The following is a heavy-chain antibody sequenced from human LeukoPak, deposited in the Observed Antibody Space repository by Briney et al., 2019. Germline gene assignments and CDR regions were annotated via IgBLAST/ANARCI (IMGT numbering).Heavy chain of an antibody. CDR1: GGSISSYY. Sequence: SETLSLTCTVSGGSISSYYWSWIRQPPGKGLEWIGYIYYSGSTNYNPSLKSRVTISVDTSKNQFSLKLSSVTAADTAVYYCARGPPRDTAMVFDYWGQGTLVTVSS. V-gene: IGHV4-59*01. CDR2: IYYSGST. J-gene: IGHJ4*02. CDR3: ARGPPRDTAMVFDY. D-gene: IGHD5-18*01.